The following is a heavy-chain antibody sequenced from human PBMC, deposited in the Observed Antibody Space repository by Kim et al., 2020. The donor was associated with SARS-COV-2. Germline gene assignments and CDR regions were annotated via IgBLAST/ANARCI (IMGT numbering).Heavy chain of an antibody. CDR3: ARDLGGGCRFGPNY. Sequence: GGSLRLSCAASGFTLSDYWMSWVRQAPGKGLEWVASIKYDGSEKYYVNSVKGRFTISRDSAKSSLYLQMNSLRVEDTAVYYCARDLGGGCRFGPNYWGQGSLVTVAS. J-gene: IGHJ4*02. CDR2: IKYDGSEK. D-gene: IGHD3-16*01. CDR1: GFTLSDYW. V-gene: IGHV3-7*01.